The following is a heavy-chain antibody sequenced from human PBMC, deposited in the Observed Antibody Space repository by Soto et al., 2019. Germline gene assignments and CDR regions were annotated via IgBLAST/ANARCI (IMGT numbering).Heavy chain of an antibody. CDR1: GFTVSNNH. Sequence: VQLVESGGGLIQPGGSLRLSCAASGFTVSNNHMTWVRQAAGKGLELVSFVHGGGSTSYADSVKGRFTISRDNSETTLSLPMDSLRAENTAIYYCAGRLTTAASLDYWGRGTLVTVSS. CDR3: AGRLTTAASLDY. CDR2: VHGGGST. V-gene: IGHV3-53*01. D-gene: IGHD3-16*01. J-gene: IGHJ4*02.